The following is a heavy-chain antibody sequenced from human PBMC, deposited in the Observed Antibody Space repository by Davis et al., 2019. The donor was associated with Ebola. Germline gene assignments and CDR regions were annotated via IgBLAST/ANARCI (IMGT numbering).Heavy chain of an antibody. V-gene: IGHV1-18*01. CDR3: ARAYIGGVIALFDY. J-gene: IGHJ4*02. CDR2: ISAYNGNT. D-gene: IGHD3-16*02. Sequence: AASVKVSCKASGGTFSSYAISWVRQAPGQGLEWMGWISAYNGNTNYAQKLQGRVTMTTDTSTSTAYMELRSLRSEDTAVYYCARAYIGGVIALFDYWGQGTLVTVSS. CDR1: GGTFSSYA.